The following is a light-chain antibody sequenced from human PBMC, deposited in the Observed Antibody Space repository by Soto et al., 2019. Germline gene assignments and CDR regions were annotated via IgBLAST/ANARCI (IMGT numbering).Light chain of an antibody. Sequence: EIVMTQSPATLSLSPGERATLSCRASQSVSSNLAWYQQKPGQAPRLLIYGASTRATGIPARFSGSGSGTEFTHTISSLQSEDFAVYYCQQYNKWPRTFGQGTKVEIK. CDR3: QQYNKWPRT. CDR1: QSVSSN. V-gene: IGKV3-15*01. CDR2: GAS. J-gene: IGKJ1*01.